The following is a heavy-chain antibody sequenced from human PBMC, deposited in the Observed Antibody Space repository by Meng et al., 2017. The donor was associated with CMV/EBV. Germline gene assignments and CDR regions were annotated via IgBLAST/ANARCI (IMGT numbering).Heavy chain of an antibody. CDR1: GFTFSSYS. D-gene: IGHD3-22*01. V-gene: IGHV3-48*04. J-gene: IGHJ4*02. CDR3: ASWIDDSSGHFDY. CDR2: ISSSSSTI. Sequence: GGFLRLSCAASGFTFSSYSMNWVRQAPGKGLEWVSYISSSSSTIYYADSVKGRFTISRDNAKNSLYLQMNSLRAEDTAVYYCASWIDDSSGHFDYWGQGTLVTVSS.